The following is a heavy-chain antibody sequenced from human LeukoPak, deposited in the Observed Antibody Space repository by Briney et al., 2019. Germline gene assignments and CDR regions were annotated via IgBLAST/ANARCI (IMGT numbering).Heavy chain of an antibody. CDR3: ARGYGGPPNWFDP. J-gene: IGHJ5*02. CDR2: IYHSGST. CDR1: GGSISSGGYS. V-gene: IGHV4-30-2*01. Sequence: SETLSLTCAVSGGSISSGGYSWSWIQQPPGKGLEWIGYIYHSGSTYYNPSLKSRVTISVDRSKNQFSLKLSSVTAADTAVYYCARGYGGPPNWFDPWGQGTLVTVSS. D-gene: IGHD4-23*01.